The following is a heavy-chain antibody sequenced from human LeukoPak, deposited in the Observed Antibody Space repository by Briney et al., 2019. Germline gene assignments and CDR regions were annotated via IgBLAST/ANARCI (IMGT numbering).Heavy chain of an antibody. CDR2: INPNSGGT. J-gene: IGHJ4*02. CDR1: GYTFTGYY. CDR3: ARTCLSFRGYSYGYLGKYYFDY. Sequence: ASVTVSCKASGYTFTGYYMHWVRQAPGQGLEWMGWINPNSGGTNYAQKFQGRVTMTRDTSISTAYMELSRLRSDDTAVYYCARTCLSFRGYSYGYLGKYYFDYWGQGTLVTVSS. V-gene: IGHV1-2*02. D-gene: IGHD5-18*01.